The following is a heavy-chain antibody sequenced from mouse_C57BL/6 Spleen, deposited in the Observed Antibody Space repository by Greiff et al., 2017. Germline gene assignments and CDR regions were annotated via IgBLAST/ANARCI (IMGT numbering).Heavy chain of an antibody. V-gene: IGHV1-81*01. CDR2: IYPRSGNT. Sequence: QVQLQQSGAELARPGASVKLSCKASGYTFTSYGISWVKRRTGQGLEWIGEIYPRSGNTYYNEKFKGKATLTADKSSSTAYMELRSLTSEDSAVYFCAREDDYYGSSSFDYWGQGTTLTVSS. CDR1: GYTFTSYG. CDR3: AREDDYYGSSSFDY. D-gene: IGHD1-1*01. J-gene: IGHJ2*01.